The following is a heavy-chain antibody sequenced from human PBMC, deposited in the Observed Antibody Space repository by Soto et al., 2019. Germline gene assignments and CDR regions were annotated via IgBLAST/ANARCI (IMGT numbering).Heavy chain of an antibody. CDR3: ARLVVGANMKFDP. CDR2: IIPIFGTA. D-gene: IGHD5-12*01. Sequence: XSVKVSCKASGGTFSSYAISWVRQAPGQGLEWMGGIIPIFGTANYAQKFQGRVTITADESTSTAYMELSSLRSEDTAVYYCARLVVGANMKFDPWGQGALVTVSS. CDR1: GGTFSSYA. V-gene: IGHV1-69*13. J-gene: IGHJ5*02.